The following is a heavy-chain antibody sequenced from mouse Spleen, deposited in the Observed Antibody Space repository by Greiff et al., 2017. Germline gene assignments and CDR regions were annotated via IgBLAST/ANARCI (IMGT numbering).Heavy chain of an antibody. CDR1: GYSITSGYY. CDR3: ANGNSFFAY. D-gene: IGHD2-1*01. V-gene: IGHV3-6*01. J-gene: IGHJ3*01. Sequence: DVKLVESGPGLVKPSQSLSLTCSVTGYSITSGYYWNWIRQFPGNKLEWMGYISYDGSNNYNPSLKNRISITRDTSKNQFFLKLNSVTTEDTATYYCANGNSFFAYWGQGTLVTVSA. CDR2: ISYDGSN.